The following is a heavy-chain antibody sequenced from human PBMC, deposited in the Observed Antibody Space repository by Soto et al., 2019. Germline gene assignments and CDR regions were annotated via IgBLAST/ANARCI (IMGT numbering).Heavy chain of an antibody. V-gene: IGHV4-39*01. Sequence: SETLSLTCTVSGGSISSYNYYWAWIRQSPGKGLEWIGSCSRNTFYNPSLRSRVTIFADTSKNEFSLRLTSVTAADTAVYYCARHGPWAPLDDWGQGTLVTVSS. CDR3: ARHGPWAPLDD. CDR2: CSRNT. D-gene: IGHD7-27*01. CDR1: GGSISSYNYY. J-gene: IGHJ4*02.